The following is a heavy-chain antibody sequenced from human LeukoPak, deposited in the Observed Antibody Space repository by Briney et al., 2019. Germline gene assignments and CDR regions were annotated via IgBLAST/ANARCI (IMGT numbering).Heavy chain of an antibody. D-gene: IGHD2-8*01. J-gene: IGHJ3*02. CDR2: INPNSGDT. CDR3: ARVMAVDNDLTMFANEDDAFDI. V-gene: IGHV1-2*02. Sequence: ASVKVSCKASGYTFTGHYIHWVRQAPGQGLEWMGWINPNSGDTKDAQKFQGGVTMTRDTSINTTYMELSRLRSDDTAVYYCARVMAVDNDLTMFANEDDAFDIWGQGTMVTVSS. CDR1: GYTFTGHY.